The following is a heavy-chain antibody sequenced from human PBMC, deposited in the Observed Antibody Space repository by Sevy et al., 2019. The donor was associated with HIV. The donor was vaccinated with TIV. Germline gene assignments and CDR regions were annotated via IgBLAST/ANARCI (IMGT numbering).Heavy chain of an antibody. CDR1: GGIFRSNA. Sequence: ASVKVSCKASGGIFRSNAISWVRQAPGQGLEWMGGIIAVFGTTNYAQKFQGRVTVTADESRSTAYMELSSLRSEDTAVYYCARDKYYYVSESFDYWGQGTQVTVSS. CDR2: IIAVFGTT. D-gene: IGHD3-10*01. V-gene: IGHV1-69*13. J-gene: IGHJ4*01. CDR3: ARDKYYYVSESFDY.